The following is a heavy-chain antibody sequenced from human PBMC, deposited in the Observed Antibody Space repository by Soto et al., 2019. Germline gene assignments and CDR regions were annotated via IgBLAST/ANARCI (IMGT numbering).Heavy chain of an antibody. V-gene: IGHV3-7*04. CDR1: GFTFSSYW. CDR3: ARVYDYIWGSYRSLDAFDI. D-gene: IGHD3-16*02. J-gene: IGHJ3*02. CDR2: IKQDGSEK. Sequence: GGSLRLSCAASGFTFSSYWMSWVRQAPGKGLEWVANIKQDGSEKYYVDSVKGRFTISRDNAKNSLYLQMNSLRAEDTAVYYCARVYDYIWGSYRSLDAFDIWGQGTMVTVSS.